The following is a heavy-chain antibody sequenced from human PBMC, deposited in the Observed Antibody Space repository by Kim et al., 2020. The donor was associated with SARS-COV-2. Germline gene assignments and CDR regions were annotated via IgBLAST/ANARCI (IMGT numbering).Heavy chain of an antibody. V-gene: IGHV1-8*01. D-gene: IGHD3-9*01. CDR3: AGWRYYDILTGSWVAAFDI. J-gene: IGHJ3*02. CDR1: GYTFTSYD. CDR2: MNPNSGNT. Sequence: ASVKVSCKASGYTFTSYDINWVRQATGQGLEWMGWMNPNSGNTGHAQKFQGRVTMTRNTSISTAYMELSSLRSEDTAVYYCAGWRYYDILTGSWVAAFDIWGQGTMVTVSS.